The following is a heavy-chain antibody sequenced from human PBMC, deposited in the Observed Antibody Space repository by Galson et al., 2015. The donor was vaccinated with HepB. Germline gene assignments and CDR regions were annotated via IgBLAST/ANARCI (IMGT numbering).Heavy chain of an antibody. D-gene: IGHD1-14*01. V-gene: IGHV1-8*01. CDR2: MNPSSGNT. CDR3: ARRAGSIDY. Sequence: SVKVSCKASGYTFTNDDINWVRQAAGQGLEWMGWMNPSSGNTGFAQKFQGRVTLTRDTSISTAYMELSNPTSEDTAVYYCARRAGSIDYWGQGTLVTISS. J-gene: IGHJ4*02. CDR1: GYTFTNDD.